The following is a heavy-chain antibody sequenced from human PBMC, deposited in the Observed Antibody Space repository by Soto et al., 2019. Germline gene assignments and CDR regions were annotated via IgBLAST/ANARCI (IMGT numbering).Heavy chain of an antibody. J-gene: IGHJ4*02. V-gene: IGHV3-66*01. CDR1: GFSVTKNY. D-gene: IGHD3-16*01. Sequence: EVQMVESGGGVVQPGGSLRLSCAASGFSVTKNYMNWVRQAPGKGLEWVSIIDIGGNTYYADSVKDRFTISRDDSKNTLYLQMDSLRPEDTSVYFCARGRGSTGYLGREHYFDHWGQGTLVTVSP. CDR2: IDIGGNT. CDR3: ARGRGSTGYLGREHYFDH.